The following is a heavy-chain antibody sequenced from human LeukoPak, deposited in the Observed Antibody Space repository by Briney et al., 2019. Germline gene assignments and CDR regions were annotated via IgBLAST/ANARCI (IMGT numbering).Heavy chain of an antibody. D-gene: IGHD4-17*01. CDR3: ARPAPDYGDETLYFDY. CDR2: INPNSGGT. CDR1: GYTFTGYY. V-gene: IGHV1-2*02. J-gene: IGHJ4*02. Sequence: ASVKVSCKASGYTFTGYYMHWVRQAPGQGLEWMGWINPNSGGTNYAQKFQGRVTMTRDTSISTAYKELSRLRSDDTAVYYCARPAPDYGDETLYFDYWGQGTLVTVSS.